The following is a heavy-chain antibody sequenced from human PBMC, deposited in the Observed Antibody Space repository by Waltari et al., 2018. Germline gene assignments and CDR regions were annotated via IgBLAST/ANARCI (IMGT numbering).Heavy chain of an antibody. D-gene: IGHD6-13*01. CDR1: EFRCSDHN. V-gene: IGHV3-11*04. J-gene: IGHJ4*02. Sequence: QVQLVESGVGLVKPGGSLRTSCAACEFRCSDHNMHWIRQAPGKVLGWVSYISYSGRTVYNADSVRGRFTISRDNAKNSLYLQINSLRAEDTAVYYCARGGSRWPVPQDYWGQGTLGTVSS. CDR3: ARGGSRWPVPQDY. CDR2: ISYSGRTV.